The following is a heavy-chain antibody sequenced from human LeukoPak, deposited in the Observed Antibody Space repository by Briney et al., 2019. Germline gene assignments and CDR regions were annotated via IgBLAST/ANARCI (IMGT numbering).Heavy chain of an antibody. CDR1: GFTFSYYY. CDR2: ISSSGSTI. Sequence: GGSLRLSCAASGFTFSYYYMSWIRQAPGKGLEWVSYISSSGSTIYYADSVKGRFTISRDNAKNSLYLQMNSLRAEDTAVYYCVRQSGYFHFDYWAQGTLVTVSS. J-gene: IGHJ4*02. CDR3: VRQSGYFHFDY. D-gene: IGHD3-3*01. V-gene: IGHV3-11*04.